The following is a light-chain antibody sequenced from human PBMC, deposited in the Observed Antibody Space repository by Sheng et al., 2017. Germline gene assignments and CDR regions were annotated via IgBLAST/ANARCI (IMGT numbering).Light chain of an antibody. CDR1: QSVSSSY. V-gene: IGKV3D-20*02. Sequence: EIVLTQSPGTLSLSPGERATLSCRASQSVSSSYLAWYQQKPGQAPRLLIYGASSRATGIPDRFSGSGSGTDFTLTISRLEPEDFAVYYCQQRSDWPLTFGGGTKVESK. CDR3: QQRSDWPLT. J-gene: IGKJ4*01. CDR2: GAS.